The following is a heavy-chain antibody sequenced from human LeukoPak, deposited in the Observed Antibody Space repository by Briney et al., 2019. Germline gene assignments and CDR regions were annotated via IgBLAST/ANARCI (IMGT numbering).Heavy chain of an antibody. D-gene: IGHD3-10*01. CDR2: ISSNGAAI. CDR3: ARDAFNYYGTGSTFDN. CDR1: GFSLSSFE. V-gene: IGHV3-48*03. J-gene: IGHJ4*02. Sequence: GGSLRLSCAASGFSLSSFEMNWVRQAPGKGLEWVSYISSNGAAIYYADSVKGRFTISRDNTKNSLYLQMNSLRGEDTAVYYCARDAFNYYGTGSTFDNWGQGTLVTVSS.